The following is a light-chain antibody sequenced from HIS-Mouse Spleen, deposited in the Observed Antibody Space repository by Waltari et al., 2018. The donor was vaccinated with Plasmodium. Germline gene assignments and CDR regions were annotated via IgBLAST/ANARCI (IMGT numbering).Light chain of an antibody. CDR2: SNN. CDR1: SSNIGMNT. Sequence: QSVLTQPPSASGTPGQRVTISCSGSSSNIGMNTVNWYQQRPGTAPKLLIYSNNQRPSGVPDRFSGSKSGTSASLAISGLQSEDEADYYCAAWDDSLNGVFGGGTKLTVL. CDR3: AAWDDSLNGV. J-gene: IGLJ3*02. V-gene: IGLV1-44*01.